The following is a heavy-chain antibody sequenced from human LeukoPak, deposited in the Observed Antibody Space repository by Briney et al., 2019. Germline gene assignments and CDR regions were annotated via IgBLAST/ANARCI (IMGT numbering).Heavy chain of an antibody. J-gene: IGHJ3*02. CDR1: GFTFSNYG. Sequence: GGSLRLSSAASGFTFSNYGMHWVRQAPGKGLEWVTFISYDGSYKYYADSVKGRFTISRDNSKNTLYLQMNSLRAEDTAVYYCAKSNGYGLVDIWGQGTMVTGSS. CDR3: AKSNGYGLVDI. V-gene: IGHV3-30*18. D-gene: IGHD3-10*01. CDR2: ISYDGSYK.